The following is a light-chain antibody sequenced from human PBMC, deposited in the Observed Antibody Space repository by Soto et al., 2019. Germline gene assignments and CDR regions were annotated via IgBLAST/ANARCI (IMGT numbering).Light chain of an antibody. V-gene: IGLV2-8*01. CDR1: SSDVGGYNY. J-gene: IGLJ1*01. CDR2: EVN. Sequence: QSALTQPPSASGSPGQSVTISCSGTSSDVGGYNYVSWYQQLPGKAPKLMIYEVNKRPSGVPDRFSRSKSGNTASLTVSGLQADDEADYYCASYAGSNNVFGTGTKLTVL. CDR3: ASYAGSNNV.